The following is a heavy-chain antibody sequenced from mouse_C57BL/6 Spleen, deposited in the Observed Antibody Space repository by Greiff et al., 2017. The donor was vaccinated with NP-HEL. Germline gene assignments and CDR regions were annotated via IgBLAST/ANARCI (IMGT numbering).Heavy chain of an antibody. Sequence: EVMLVESGEGLVKPGGSLKLSCAASGFTFSSYAMSWVRQTPEKRLEWVAYISSGGDYIYYADTVKGRFTISRDNARNTLYLQMSSLKSEDTAMYYCTRDFGVGGYFDYWGQGTSLTVSS. V-gene: IGHV5-9-1*02. CDR1: GFTFSSYA. J-gene: IGHJ2*02. CDR3: TRDFGVGGYFDY. CDR2: ISSGGDYI.